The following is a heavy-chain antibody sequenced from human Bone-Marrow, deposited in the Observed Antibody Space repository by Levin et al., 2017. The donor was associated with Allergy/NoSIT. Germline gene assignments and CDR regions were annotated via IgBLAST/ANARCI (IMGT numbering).Heavy chain of an antibody. CDR1: GASISSSPYY. Sequence: SETLSLTCSVSGASISSSPYYWTWIRQPPGKGLEWIGSVYYTGRTYHNPSLESRLTLSVDTSKNQFSLKLSSVTAADTAVYYCARLGDGYNEDYWGQGTLVTVSS. J-gene: IGHJ4*02. CDR2: VYYTGRT. CDR3: ARLGDGYNEDY. V-gene: IGHV4-39*07. D-gene: IGHD5-24*01.